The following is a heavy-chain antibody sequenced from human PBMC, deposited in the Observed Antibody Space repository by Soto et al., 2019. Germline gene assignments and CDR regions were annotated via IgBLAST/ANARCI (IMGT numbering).Heavy chain of an antibody. CDR2: IYYSGST. D-gene: IGHD3-10*01. V-gene: IGHV4-31*03. Sequence: SETLSLTCTVSGGSISSGGYYWSWIRQHPGEGLEWVGYIYYSGSTYYNPSLKSRVTISVDTSKNQFSLRLSSVTAADTAVYYCAREITMVRGVMDWFDPWGQGTLVTVSS. J-gene: IGHJ5*02. CDR1: GGSISSGGYY. CDR3: AREITMVRGVMDWFDP.